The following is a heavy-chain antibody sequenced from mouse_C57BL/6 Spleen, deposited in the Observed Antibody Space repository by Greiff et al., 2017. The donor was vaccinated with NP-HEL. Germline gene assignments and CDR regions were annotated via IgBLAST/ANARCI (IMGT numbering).Heavy chain of an antibody. V-gene: IGHV1-80*01. CDR1: GYAFSSYW. CDR2: IYPGDGDT. Sequence: QVQLKESGAELVKPGASVKISCKASGYAFSSYWMNWVQQRPGKGLEWIGQIYPGDGDTNYNGKFKGKATLTADKSSSHAYMQLSSLTSEDSADYFWARIPQYYGSSYDAYWGQGTLVTVSA. D-gene: IGHD1-1*01. J-gene: IGHJ3*01. CDR3: ARIPQYYGSSYDAY.